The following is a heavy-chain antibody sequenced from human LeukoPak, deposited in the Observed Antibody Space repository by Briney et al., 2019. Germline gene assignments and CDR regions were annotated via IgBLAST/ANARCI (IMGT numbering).Heavy chain of an antibody. Sequence: PGRSLRLSCAASGFSLTTFDIHWVRQAPGKGLEWVALISYDGRDIYYLDSVEGRFTISRDNSKNTVYLQMNSLRHEGTGVYYCAKPSKDDNASWYYYFDPWGQGTLVTVSS. V-gene: IGHV3-30*18. D-gene: IGHD2/OR15-2a*01. J-gene: IGHJ5*02. CDR1: GFSLTTFD. CDR3: AKPSKDDNASWYYYFDP. CDR2: ISYDGRDI.